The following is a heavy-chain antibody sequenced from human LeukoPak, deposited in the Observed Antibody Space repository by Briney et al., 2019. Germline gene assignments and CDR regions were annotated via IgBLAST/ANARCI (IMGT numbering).Heavy chain of an antibody. CDR3: ARSSSWFYFDY. Sequence: PSETLSLTCTVSGGSISSYYWRWIRQPAGKGLEWIGRIYTSGRTNYNPSLKSRVNMPEDTSKNQFSLKLSSVTAADTAVYYCARSSSWFYFDYWGQGTLVTVSS. CDR1: GGSISSYY. V-gene: IGHV4-4*07. J-gene: IGHJ4*02. D-gene: IGHD6-13*01. CDR2: IYTSGRT.